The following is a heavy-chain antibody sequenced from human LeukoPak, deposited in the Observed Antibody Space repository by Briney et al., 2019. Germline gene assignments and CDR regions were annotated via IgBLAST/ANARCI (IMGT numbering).Heavy chain of an antibody. V-gene: IGHV3-30*03. CDR3: ARDYDFWSGWVDY. Sequence: PGGSLRLSCEASGFTFIIYSMNWVRQAPGKGLEWVAVISYDGSNKYYAASVKGRFTISRDNSKNTMYLQMNSLRAEDTAVYYCARDYDFWSGWVDYWGQGTLVTVSS. CDR2: ISYDGSNK. J-gene: IGHJ4*02. D-gene: IGHD3-3*01. CDR1: GFTFIIYS.